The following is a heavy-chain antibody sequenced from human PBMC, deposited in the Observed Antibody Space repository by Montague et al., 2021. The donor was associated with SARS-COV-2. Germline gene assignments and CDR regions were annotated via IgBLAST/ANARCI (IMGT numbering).Heavy chain of an antibody. CDR3: AKGRSGGSYYRAFDY. J-gene: IGHJ4*02. V-gene: IGHV3-43*02. Sequence: SLRLSCAASGFTFDDYAMHWVRQAPGKDLEWVSVISGDGDRTYYADSVKGRFTIPRDNSKKSLYLQMNSLRYEDTALYYCAKGRSGGSYYRAFDYWGQGTLVTVSS. CDR1: GFTFDDYA. D-gene: IGHD1-26*01. CDR2: ISGDGDRT.